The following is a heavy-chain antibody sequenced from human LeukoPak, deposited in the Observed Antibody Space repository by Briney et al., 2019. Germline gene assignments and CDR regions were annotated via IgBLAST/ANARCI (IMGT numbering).Heavy chain of an antibody. V-gene: IGHV3-13*01. D-gene: IGHD6-19*01. Sequence: GGSLRLSCAASGFTFSSYDMHWVRQATGKGLEWVSTIGTAGDTYYPDSVKGRFTISREDAKNSLYLQINSLRVEDTAVYYCARGGSGWYYFDYWGQGTLVTVSS. CDR3: ARGGSGWYYFDY. CDR2: IGTAGDT. CDR1: GFTFSSYD. J-gene: IGHJ4*02.